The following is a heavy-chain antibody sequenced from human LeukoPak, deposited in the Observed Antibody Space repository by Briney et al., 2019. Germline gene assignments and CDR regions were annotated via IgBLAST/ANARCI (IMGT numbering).Heavy chain of an antibody. CDR1: GGTFSSYA. Sequence: SVKVSCKASGGTFSSYAISWVRQAPGQGLEWMGGIIPILGIANYAQKFQGRVTITADKSTSTAYMELSSLRSEDTAVYYCARARLSITMIVVVIDAFDIWGQGTMVTVSS. J-gene: IGHJ3*02. CDR2: IIPILGIA. CDR3: ARARLSITMIVVVIDAFDI. V-gene: IGHV1-69*10. D-gene: IGHD3-22*01.